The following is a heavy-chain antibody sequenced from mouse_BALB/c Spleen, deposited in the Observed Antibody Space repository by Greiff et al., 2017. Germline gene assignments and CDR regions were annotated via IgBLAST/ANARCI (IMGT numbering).Heavy chain of an antibody. Sequence: EVKLEESGGGLVKPGGSLKLSCAASGFTFSSYAMSWVRQSPEKRLEWVAEISSGGSYTYYPDTVTGRFTISRDNAKNTLYLEMSSLRSEDTAMYYCAIYYYGSSAMDYWGQGTSVTVSS. CDR3: AIYYYGSSAMDY. D-gene: IGHD1-1*01. V-gene: IGHV5-9-4*01. CDR2: ISSGGSYT. CDR1: GFTFSSYA. J-gene: IGHJ4*01.